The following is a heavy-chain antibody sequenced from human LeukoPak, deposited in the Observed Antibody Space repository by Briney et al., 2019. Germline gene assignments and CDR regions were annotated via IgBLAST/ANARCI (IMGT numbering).Heavy chain of an antibody. CDR3: ARTQSQSGSYRYYFGY. CDR1: GASVGSAGYY. J-gene: IGHJ4*02. V-gene: IGHV4-61*08. CDR2: IYYISNT. D-gene: IGHD1-26*01. Sequence: SETLSLTCTVSGASVGSAGYYWSWIRQPPGGGLEWIGYIYYISNTNYNPSLRSRVTMSVDPSKNQFSLKLNSVTAADTAVYYCARTQSQSGSYRYYFGYWGQGTLVTVSS.